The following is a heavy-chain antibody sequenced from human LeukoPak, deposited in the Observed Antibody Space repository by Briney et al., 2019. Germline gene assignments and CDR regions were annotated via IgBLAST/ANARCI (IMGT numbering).Heavy chain of an antibody. J-gene: IGHJ4*02. Sequence: GGSLRLSCAASGLTLNTYAMSWVRQAPGKGLEWVSGISGNGGTTYYADSVKGRFIISRDNSKNTLSLQMNSLRAEDTAVYYCAKASSGPNTHFDYWGQGTLVIVSS. V-gene: IGHV3-23*01. CDR3: AKASSGPNTHFDY. D-gene: IGHD1-26*01. CDR1: GLTLNTYA. CDR2: ISGNGGTT.